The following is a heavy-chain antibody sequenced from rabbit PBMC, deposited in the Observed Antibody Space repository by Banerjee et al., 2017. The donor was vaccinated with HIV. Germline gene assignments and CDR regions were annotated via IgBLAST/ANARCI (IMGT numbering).Heavy chain of an antibody. D-gene: IGHD1-1*01. CDR1: GFSFSSSYY. CDR3: ATDSSGDPDFVL. V-gene: IGHV1S40*01. CDR2: IDAGSSGST. Sequence: QSLEESGGDLVKPGASLTLTCTASGFSFSSSYYMCWVPRAPGKWLGWIACIDAGSSGSTSYARWARGRFSISKPSSTTVSLHMASLTAADTATYFCATDSSGDPDFVLWGQGTLVTVS. J-gene: IGHJ4*01.